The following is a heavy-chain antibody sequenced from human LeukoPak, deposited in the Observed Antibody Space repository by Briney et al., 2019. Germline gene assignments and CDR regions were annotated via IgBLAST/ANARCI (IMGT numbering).Heavy chain of an antibody. J-gene: IGHJ3*02. V-gene: IGHV1-2*02. CDR2: IIPNSGGT. Sequence: ASVKVSCKASGYTFTGYYMHWVRQAPGQGLEWMGWIIPNSGGTHYAQKFQGRVTMTSDTSISPAYMELSRLRFDDTAVYYCARPRDYGDYDAFDIWGQGTMVTVSS. D-gene: IGHD4-17*01. CDR3: ARPRDYGDYDAFDI. CDR1: GYTFTGYY.